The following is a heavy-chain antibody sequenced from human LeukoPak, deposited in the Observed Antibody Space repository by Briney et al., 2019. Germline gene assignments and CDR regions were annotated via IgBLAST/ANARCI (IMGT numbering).Heavy chain of an antibody. D-gene: IGHD1-14*01. J-gene: IGHJ4*02. CDR2: ITNTGDDT. CDR1: GFTFNNYA. Sequence: GSLRLSCAASGFTFNNYAMSWVRQAPGKGLDWVSAITNTGDDTYPADSVKGRFTISRDNSRNTLYLQMNSLKGDDTAIYYCVKGSTTSRPYYFDSWGQGTLITVSS. V-gene: IGHV3-23*01. CDR3: VKGSTTSRPYYFDS.